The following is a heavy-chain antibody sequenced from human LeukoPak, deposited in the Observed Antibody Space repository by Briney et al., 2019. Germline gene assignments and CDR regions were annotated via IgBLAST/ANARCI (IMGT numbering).Heavy chain of an antibody. CDR3: ARGSENIVVVPAATAFDY. CDR2: ISSSGSTI. CDR1: GFTFSSHE. J-gene: IGHJ4*02. D-gene: IGHD2-2*01. Sequence: GGSLRLSCAASGFTFSSHEMNWVRQAPGKGLEWVSYISSSGSTIYYADSVKGRFTISRDNAKNSLYLQMNSLRAEDTAVYYCARGSENIVVVPAATAFDYWGQGTLVTVSS. V-gene: IGHV3-48*03.